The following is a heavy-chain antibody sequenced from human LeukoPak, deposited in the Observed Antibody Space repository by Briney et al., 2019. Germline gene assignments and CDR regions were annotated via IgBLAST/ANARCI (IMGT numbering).Heavy chain of an antibody. CDR2: ISGSGGST. Sequence: GGSLRLSCAASGFTFSSYGMSWVRQAPGKGLEWVSAISGSGGSTYYADSVKGRVTISRDNSKNTLYLQMDSLRAEDTAVYYCAKGVHYGDYDCFDYWGQGTLVTVSS. CDR3: AKGVHYGDYDCFDY. D-gene: IGHD4-17*01. CDR1: GFTFSSYG. J-gene: IGHJ4*02. V-gene: IGHV3-23*01.